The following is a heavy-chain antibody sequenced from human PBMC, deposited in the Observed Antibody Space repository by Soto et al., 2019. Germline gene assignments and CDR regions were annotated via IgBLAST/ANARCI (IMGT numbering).Heavy chain of an antibody. Sequence: SETLSLTCAVYGGSFSGYYWSWIRQPPGKGLEWIGEINHSGSTNYNPSLKSRVTISVDTSKNQFSLKLSSVTAADTAVYYCARGKTYYYDSSGYSPPDANQYYFDYWGQGTLVTVSS. CDR3: ARGKTYYYDSSGYSPPDANQYYFDY. CDR2: INHSGST. V-gene: IGHV4-34*01. CDR1: GGSFSGYY. J-gene: IGHJ4*02. D-gene: IGHD3-22*01.